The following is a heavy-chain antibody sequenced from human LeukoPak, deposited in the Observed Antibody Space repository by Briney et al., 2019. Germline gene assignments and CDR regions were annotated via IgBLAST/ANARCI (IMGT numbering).Heavy chain of an antibody. CDR1: GYSFSNYW. V-gene: IGHV5-51*01. CDR3: ARHYYYGSGTYSYFDY. Sequence: GESLKISCKGSGYSFSNYWIGWVRQMPGKGLEWMGFIYPGDSNTRYSPSFQGQVTISVDKSISTAYLQWSSLKASDTAVYYCARHYYYGSGTYSYFDYWGQGTLVTVSS. D-gene: IGHD3-10*01. J-gene: IGHJ4*02. CDR2: IYPGDSNT.